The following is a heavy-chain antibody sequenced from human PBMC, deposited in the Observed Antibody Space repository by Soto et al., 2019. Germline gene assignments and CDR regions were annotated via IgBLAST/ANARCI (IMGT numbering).Heavy chain of an antibody. CDR3: AKDRGDTAVVTGSYPDF. Sequence: PGGSLRLSCAASGFTFSSYAMSWVRQAPGKGLQWVSATSVSGTSTYYADSVEGRFTISRDNSKNTLNLQMKSLRAEDTAIYYCAKDRGDTAVVTGSYPDFWGRGTLVTVSS. CDR2: TSVSGTST. D-gene: IGHD5-18*01. J-gene: IGHJ4*02. CDR1: GFTFSSYA. V-gene: IGHV3-23*01.